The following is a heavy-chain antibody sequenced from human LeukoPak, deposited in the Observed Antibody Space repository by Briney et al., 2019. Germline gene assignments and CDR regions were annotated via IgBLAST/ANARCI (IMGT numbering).Heavy chain of an antibody. D-gene: IGHD3-22*01. CDR2: IYYSGST. J-gene: IGHJ3*02. CDR1: GGSISSYY. CDR3: ARLYYYDSSGDAFDI. Sequence: SETLSLTCTVSGGSISSYYWSWIRQPPGKGLEWIGYIYYSGSTNYNPSLESRVTISVDTSKNQFSLKLSSVTAADTAVYYCARLYYYDSSGDAFDIWGQGTMVTVSS. V-gene: IGHV4-59*01.